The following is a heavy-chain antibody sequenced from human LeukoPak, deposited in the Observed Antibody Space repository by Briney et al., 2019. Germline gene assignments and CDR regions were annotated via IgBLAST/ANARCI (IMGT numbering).Heavy chain of an antibody. CDR2: ISAYNGNT. CDR1: GYTFTSYA. Sequence: ASVKVSCKASGYTFTSYAMNWVRQAPGQGLEWMGWISAYNGNTNYAQKLQGRVTRTTDTSTGTAYMELRSLRSDDTAVYYCARDPTAVAGISLPDYWGQGTLVTVSS. CDR3: ARDPTAVAGISLPDY. J-gene: IGHJ4*02. D-gene: IGHD6-19*01. V-gene: IGHV1-18*01.